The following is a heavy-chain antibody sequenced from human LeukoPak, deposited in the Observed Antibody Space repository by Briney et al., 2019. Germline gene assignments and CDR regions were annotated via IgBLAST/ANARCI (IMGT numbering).Heavy chain of an antibody. CDR3: ARVVRDLYYYYMDV. CDR2: INWNGGST. V-gene: IGHV3-20*04. Sequence: GGSLRLSCAASGFTFDDYGMSWVRQAPGKGRSWFPVINWNGGSTGYADSVKGRFTISRDNAKNSLYLQMNSLRAEDTALYYCARVVRDLYYYYMDVWGKGTTVTVSS. CDR1: GFTFDDYG. D-gene: IGHD3-10*01. J-gene: IGHJ6*03.